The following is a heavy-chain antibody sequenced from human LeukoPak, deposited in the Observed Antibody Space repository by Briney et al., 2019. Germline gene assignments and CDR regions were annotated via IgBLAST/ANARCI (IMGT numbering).Heavy chain of an antibody. V-gene: IGHV3-23*01. D-gene: IGHD6-13*01. CDR2: ISDSGGST. CDR1: GFSLSRYA. J-gene: IGHJ4*02. Sequence: GGSLRLSCAVSGFSLSRYAMSWVRKAPGKGLNGVSAISDSGGSTYYADSVKGRFTISRDNSRNTLYLQMNTLRAEDTAVYYCAKCRGSSWSDYFDYWGQGTLVTVSS. CDR3: AKCRGSSWSDYFDY.